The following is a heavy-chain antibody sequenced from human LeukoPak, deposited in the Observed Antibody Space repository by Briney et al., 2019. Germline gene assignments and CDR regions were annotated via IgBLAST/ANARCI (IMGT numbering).Heavy chain of an antibody. CDR3: ARLYTSDIKYDY. V-gene: IGHV4-34*01. Sequence: SETMSLTCAVYAGSFSGYYWCWIRQPPGKGLEWIGGVNHSGSTNYNPSLKSRVTISVDTSKNQFSLKLSSVTAADTAVYYCARLYTSDIKYDYWGQGTLVTVSS. CDR2: VNHSGST. D-gene: IGHD6-6*01. J-gene: IGHJ4*02. CDR1: AGSFSGYY.